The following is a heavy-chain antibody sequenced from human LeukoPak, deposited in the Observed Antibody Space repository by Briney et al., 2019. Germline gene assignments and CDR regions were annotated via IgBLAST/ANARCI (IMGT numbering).Heavy chain of an antibody. CDR1: GGSFSGYY. CDR3: ARARDYYDSSSYPNWFDP. CDR2: IYSSGST. Sequence: ASETLSLTCAVYGGSFSGYYWTWIRQPAGKGLEWIGRIYSSGSTNYNPSLKSRVIMSVDKSQNQFSLKLSSVTAADTAVYYCARARDYYDSSSYPNWFDPWGQGTLVTVSS. V-gene: IGHV4-59*10. D-gene: IGHD3-22*01. J-gene: IGHJ5*02.